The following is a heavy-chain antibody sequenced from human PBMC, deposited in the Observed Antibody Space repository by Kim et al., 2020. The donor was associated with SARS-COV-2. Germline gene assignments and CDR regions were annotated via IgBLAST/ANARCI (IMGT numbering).Heavy chain of an antibody. J-gene: IGHJ4*02. V-gene: IGHV3-23*01. D-gene: IGHD3-3*01. CDR3: IKAMAGGVAIDY. Sequence: FYADSAKGRFTISRDNSKDTVFLQIDSLIVEDTGIYYCIKAMAGGVAIDYWGQGTLLTVSS.